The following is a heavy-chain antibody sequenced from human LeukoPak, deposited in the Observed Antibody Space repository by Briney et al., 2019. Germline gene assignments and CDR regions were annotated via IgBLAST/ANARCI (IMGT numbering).Heavy chain of an antibody. CDR1: GYTFTGYY. D-gene: IGHD2/OR15-2a*01. CDR3: VRVSYVTTYYYYYMDV. CDR2: INPNSGGT. V-gene: IGHV1-2*06. J-gene: IGHJ6*03. Sequence: ASVKVSCKASGYTFTGYYMHWVRQAPGQGLEWMGRINPNSGGTNYAQKFQGRVTMTRDTSISTAYMELSRLRSDDTAVYYCVRVSYVTTYYYYYMDVWGKGTTVTVSS.